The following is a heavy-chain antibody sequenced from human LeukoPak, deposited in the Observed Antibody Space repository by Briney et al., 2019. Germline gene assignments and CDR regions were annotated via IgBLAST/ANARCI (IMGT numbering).Heavy chain of an antibody. V-gene: IGHV3-30*02. CDR1: GFTFSTYG. Sequence: GGSLRLSCAASGFTFSTYGMHWVRQAPGKGLEWVSFIRSDGTSKYYTDSVKGRFTISRDNSKNTLYLQMNSLRAEDTAVYYCANQGGSLTEVGYYMDVWGKGTTVTVSS. CDR2: IRSDGTSK. J-gene: IGHJ6*03. D-gene: IGHD1-26*01. CDR3: ANQGGSLTEVGYYMDV.